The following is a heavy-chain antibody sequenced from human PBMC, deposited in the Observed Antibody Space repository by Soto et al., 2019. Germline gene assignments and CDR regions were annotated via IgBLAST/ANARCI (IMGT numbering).Heavy chain of an antibody. CDR1: GGSISSSSYY. J-gene: IGHJ4*02. D-gene: IGHD3-16*01. CDR2: IYYSGST. Sequence: PSETLSLTCTVSGGSISSSSYYWGWIRQPPGKGLEWIGSIYYSGSTYYNPSLKSRVTISVDTSKNQFSLKLSSVTAADTAVYYCSGGFTVHYFDDWGKGSLVTVAS. V-gene: IGHV4-39*01. CDR3: SGGFTVHYFDD.